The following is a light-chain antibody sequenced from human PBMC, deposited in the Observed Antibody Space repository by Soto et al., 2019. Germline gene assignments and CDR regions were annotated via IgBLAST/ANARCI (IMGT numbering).Light chain of an antibody. CDR1: SSDVGAYNY. CDR2: EVS. CDR3: TSYAGTYSSFYV. V-gene: IGLV2-8*01. J-gene: IGLJ1*01. Sequence: QSVLTQPPSAYGSPGQSVTISCTGTSSDVGAYNYVSWYQQLPGKAPKLIIYEVSKRPSGVPDRFSGSKSGNTASLTVSGLQAEDEADYYCTSYAGTYSSFYVFGTGTKVTVL.